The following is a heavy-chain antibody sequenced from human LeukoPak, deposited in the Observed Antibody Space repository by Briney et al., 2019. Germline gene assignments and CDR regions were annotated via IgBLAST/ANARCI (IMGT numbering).Heavy chain of an antibody. J-gene: IGHJ4*02. CDR1: GSTFSSYS. CDR3: ARDGLGGYCSSTSCYFY. CDR2: ISSGSSYI. Sequence: GSLRLSCAASGSTFSSYSMNWVRQAPGKGLEWVSSISSGSSYIHYADSVKGRFTISRDNAKNSLYLQMNSLRAEDTAVYYCARDGLGGYCSSTSCYFYWGQGTLVTVSS. V-gene: IGHV3-21*01. D-gene: IGHD2-2*01.